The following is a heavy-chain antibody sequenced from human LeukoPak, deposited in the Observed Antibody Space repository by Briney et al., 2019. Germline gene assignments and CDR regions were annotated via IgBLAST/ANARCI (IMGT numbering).Heavy chain of an antibody. CDR1: GGSISSGAYY. V-gene: IGHV4-30-2*01. CDR2: FYHSGST. Sequence: PSETLSLTCTVSGGSISSGAYYWSWIRQPPGKGLEWIGYFYHSGSTYYNPSLKSRVTISVDRSKNQFSLKLSSVTAADTAVYYCARVYSSSSDCWGQGTLVTVSS. D-gene: IGHD6-6*01. J-gene: IGHJ4*02. CDR3: ARVYSSSSDC.